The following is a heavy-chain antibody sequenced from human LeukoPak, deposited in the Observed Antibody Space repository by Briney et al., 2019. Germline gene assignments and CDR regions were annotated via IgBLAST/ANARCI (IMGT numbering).Heavy chain of an antibody. Sequence: GASVKVSCKASGYTFTGYYMHWVRQAPGQGLEWMGWINPNSGDTKYSQKFQGRATMTRDTSINTAYMELSRLRSDDTAVYYCATQRGSYLWGTDFDYWGQGTLVTVSS. CDR3: ATQRGSYLWGTDFDY. J-gene: IGHJ4*02. CDR2: INPNSGDT. CDR1: GYTFTGYY. V-gene: IGHV1-2*02. D-gene: IGHD3-16*01.